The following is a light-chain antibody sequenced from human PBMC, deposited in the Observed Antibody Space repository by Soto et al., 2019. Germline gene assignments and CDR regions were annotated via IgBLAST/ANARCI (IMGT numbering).Light chain of an antibody. CDR1: QSVSSSY. J-gene: IGKJ1*01. CDR2: GAS. CDR3: QQYSSSITWT. Sequence: DIVLTQSPGTLSFSPGERATLSCRASQSVSSSYLAWYQQKPGQAPRLLIYGASSRATGIPDRFSGSGSGTDFTLTISRLEPEDCAVYYCQQYSSSITWTFCQGTNLDIK. V-gene: IGKV3-20*01.